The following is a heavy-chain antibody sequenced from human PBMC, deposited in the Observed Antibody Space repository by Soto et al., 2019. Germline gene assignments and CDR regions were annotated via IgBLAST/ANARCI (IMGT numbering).Heavy chain of an antibody. V-gene: IGHV3-74*01. CDR3: VRTSMVVAVATREES. J-gene: IGHJ5*02. CDR1: GFTFSNYW. Sequence: EVQLVESGGGLVQPGESLRRSCAASGFTFSNYWMHWVRQAPGKGLVWVSRIDRDGSRITYADFVKGRFTISRDNAKNTVYLLMNSLTAEDTAVYYCVRTSMVVAVATREESWGQGTLVTVSS. D-gene: IGHD2-15*01. CDR2: IDRDGSRI.